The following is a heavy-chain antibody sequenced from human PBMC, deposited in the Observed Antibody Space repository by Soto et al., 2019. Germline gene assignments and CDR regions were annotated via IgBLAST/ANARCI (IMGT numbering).Heavy chain of an antibody. J-gene: IGHJ4*02. Sequence: QVQLQESGPGLVKPSQTLSLTCTVSGGSISSGGYYWSWIRQHPGKGLEWIGYIYYSGSTYYNPSLKSRVTISVDTSKNQCSLKLSSVTAADTAVYYCARDAGTGGLTHRGFDYWGQGTLVTVSS. D-gene: IGHD3-10*01. CDR1: GGSISSGGYY. CDR3: ARDAGTGGLTHRGFDY. CDR2: IYYSGST. V-gene: IGHV4-31*03.